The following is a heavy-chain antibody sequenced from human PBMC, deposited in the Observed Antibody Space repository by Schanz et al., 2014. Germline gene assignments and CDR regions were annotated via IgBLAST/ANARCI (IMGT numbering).Heavy chain of an antibody. V-gene: IGHV3-11*04. J-gene: IGHJ4*02. CDR2: ICSSGNTI. CDR1: GFTFSDHY. Sequence: QVQLVESGGGVVQPGRSLRLSCAASGFTFSDHYMDWVRQAPGKGLEWVSYICSSGNTIYYADSVKGRFTISRDNAKNSLYLQMNSLRAEDTAVYYCARANYRRKINFDYWGRGTLVTVSS. D-gene: IGHD3-10*01. CDR3: ARANYRRKINFDY.